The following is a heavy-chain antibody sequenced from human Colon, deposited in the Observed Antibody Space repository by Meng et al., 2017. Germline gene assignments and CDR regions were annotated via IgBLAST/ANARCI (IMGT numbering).Heavy chain of an antibody. V-gene: IGHV3-30*01. J-gene: IGHJ4*02. Sequence: GESLKISCAASGFTFSSYAMHWVRQAPGKGLECVAVISYGGSNKYYADSVKGRFTISRDNSKNTLYLQMNSLRAEDTAVYYCARDAKHDYGDYVSGYWGQGTLVTVSS. CDR3: ARDAKHDYGDYVSGY. CDR2: ISYGGSNK. CDR1: GFTFSSYA. D-gene: IGHD4-17*01.